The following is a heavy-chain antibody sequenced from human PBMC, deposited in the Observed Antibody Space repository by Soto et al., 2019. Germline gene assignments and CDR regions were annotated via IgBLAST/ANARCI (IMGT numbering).Heavy chain of an antibody. J-gene: IGHJ5*02. Sequence: PSETLSLTCTVSGGSISSYYWSWIRQPPGKGLEWIGYIYYSGSTNYNPSLKSRVTISVDTSKNQFSLELSSVTAADTAVYYCARKYCSGGSCYDGNWFDPWGQGTLVTVSS. CDR3: ARKYCSGGSCYDGNWFDP. CDR2: IYYSGST. V-gene: IGHV4-59*01. D-gene: IGHD2-15*01. CDR1: GGSISSYY.